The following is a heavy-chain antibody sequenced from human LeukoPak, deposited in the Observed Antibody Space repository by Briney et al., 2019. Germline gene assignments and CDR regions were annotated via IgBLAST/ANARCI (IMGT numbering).Heavy chain of an antibody. D-gene: IGHD5-12*01. Sequence: SETLSLTCTVSGGSISGSSYYWGWIRQPPGKGLEWIGSIYYSGSTYYNPSLKSRVTISVDTSKNQFSLKLSSVTAADTAVYYCARLDIVATIFDYWGQGTLVTVSS. CDR2: IYYSGST. V-gene: IGHV4-39*01. CDR1: GGSISGSSYY. CDR3: ARLDIVATIFDY. J-gene: IGHJ4*02.